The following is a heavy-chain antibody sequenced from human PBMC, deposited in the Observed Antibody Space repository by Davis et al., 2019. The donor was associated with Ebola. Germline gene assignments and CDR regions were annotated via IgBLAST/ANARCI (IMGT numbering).Heavy chain of an antibody. CDR3: ARSCSGGSCYYFDY. Sequence: PSETLSLTCAVYGGSFSGYYWSWIRQPPGKGLEWIGEINHSGSTNYNPSLKSRVTISVDTSKNQFSLKLSSVTAADTAVYYCARSCSGGSCYYFDYWGQGTLVTVSS. J-gene: IGHJ4*02. V-gene: IGHV4-34*01. CDR2: INHSGST. D-gene: IGHD2-15*01. CDR1: GGSFSGYY.